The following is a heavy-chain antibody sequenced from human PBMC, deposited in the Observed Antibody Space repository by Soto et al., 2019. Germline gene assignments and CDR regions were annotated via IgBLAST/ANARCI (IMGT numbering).Heavy chain of an antibody. CDR1: GFTFSSYA. CDR3: AKRLVGSGSYSLTSFDY. D-gene: IGHD3-10*01. Sequence: GGSLRLSCAASGFTFSSYAMSWVRQAPGKGLEWVSAISGSGGSTYYADSVKGRFTISRDNSKNTLYLQMNSLRAEDTAVYYCAKRLVGSGSYSLTSFDYWGQGTLVTVSS. J-gene: IGHJ4*02. CDR2: ISGSGGST. V-gene: IGHV3-23*01.